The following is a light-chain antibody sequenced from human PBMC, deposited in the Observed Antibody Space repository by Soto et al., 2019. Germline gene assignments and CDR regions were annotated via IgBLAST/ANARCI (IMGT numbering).Light chain of an antibody. V-gene: IGKV3-20*01. Sequence: EIVLTQSPGTLSLSPGERATLSCRASQSVSSSYLAWYQQKPGQAPRLLIYGTSSRATGIPDRFSGSGSGTDFSLTISRLEPEDFEVYYCQQYGYSPETFGQGTKVEIK. CDR1: QSVSSSY. J-gene: IGKJ1*01. CDR2: GTS. CDR3: QQYGYSPET.